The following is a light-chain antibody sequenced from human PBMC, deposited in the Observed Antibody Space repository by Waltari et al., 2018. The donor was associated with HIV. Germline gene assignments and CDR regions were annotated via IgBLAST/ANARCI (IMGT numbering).Light chain of an antibody. CDR1: TSNIGSAS. J-gene: IGLJ3*02. CDR3: AAWDDSLNGVV. CDR2: YNN. Sequence: QSVLTQPPSASGTPGQRVIISCSGGTSNIGSASVNWYQQLPGTAPKLVIYYNNQRPSGVPDRFSGSKSGTSASLAISGLQSEDEAAYYCAAWDDSLNGVVFGGGTKLDVL. V-gene: IGLV1-44*01.